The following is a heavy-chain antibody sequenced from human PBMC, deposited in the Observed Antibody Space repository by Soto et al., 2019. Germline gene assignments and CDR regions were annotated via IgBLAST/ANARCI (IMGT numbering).Heavy chain of an antibody. CDR1: GFSLSTSGMC. V-gene: IGHV2-70*11. CDR2: IDWDDDK. D-gene: IGHD6-6*01. J-gene: IGHJ6*03. CDR3: ARTLYSSSSYYYYMDV. Sequence: SGPTLVNPTQTLTLTCTFSGFSLSTSGMCVSWIRQPPGKALEWLARIDWDDDKYYSTSLKTRLTISKDTSKNQVVLTMTNMDPVDTATYYCARTLYSSSSYYYYMDVWGKGTMVTAP.